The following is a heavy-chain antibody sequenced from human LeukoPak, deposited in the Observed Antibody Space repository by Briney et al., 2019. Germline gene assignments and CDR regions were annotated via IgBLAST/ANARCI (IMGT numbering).Heavy chain of an antibody. CDR3: ARDKYSSSWGGDWFDP. CDR1: GYSISSGYY. J-gene: IGHJ5*02. D-gene: IGHD6-13*01. V-gene: IGHV4-38-2*02. Sequence: SETLSLTCAVSGYSISSGYYWGWIRQPPGKGLEWIGSIYHSGSTYYNPSLKSRVTTSVDASKNQFSLKLSSVTAADTAVYYCARDKYSSSWGGDWFDPWGQGTLVTVSS. CDR2: IYHSGST.